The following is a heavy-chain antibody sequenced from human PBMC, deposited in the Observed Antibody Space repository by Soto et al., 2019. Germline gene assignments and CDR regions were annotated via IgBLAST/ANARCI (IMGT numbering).Heavy chain of an antibody. Sequence: SQTLSLTCAISGDSFSSNSASCNWIRQSPSRGLEWLGRTYYRSKCYNDYAVSVKSRITINPDTSKNQFSLQLKSVTPEDTAVYYCAREKGGGGGSGWANWFDPWGQGTLVTVSS. CDR1: GDSFSSNSAS. D-gene: IGHD6-19*01. J-gene: IGHJ5*02. V-gene: IGHV6-1*01. CDR3: AREKGGGGGSGWANWFDP. CDR2: TYYRSKCYN.